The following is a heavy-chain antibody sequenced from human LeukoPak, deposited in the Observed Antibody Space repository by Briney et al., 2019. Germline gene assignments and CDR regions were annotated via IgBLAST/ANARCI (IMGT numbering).Heavy chain of an antibody. CDR1: GFTFSSYG. CDR3: AKDLKVAAADYYFDY. J-gene: IGHJ4*02. CDR2: ISNDGRDK. D-gene: IGHD6-13*01. Sequence: PGGSLRLSCAASGFTFSSYGMHWARQAPGKGLEWVAVISNDGRDKKSADSVKGRLTISRDNSKNTLYLQMNSLRAEDTAVYYCAKDLKVAAADYYFDYWGQGTLVTVSS. V-gene: IGHV3-30*18.